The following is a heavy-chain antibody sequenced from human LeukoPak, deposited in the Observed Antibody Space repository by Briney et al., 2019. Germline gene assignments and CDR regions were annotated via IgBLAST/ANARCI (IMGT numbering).Heavy chain of an antibody. J-gene: IGHJ3*02. D-gene: IGHD1-20*01. CDR1: GYTFAGYY. V-gene: IGHV1-2*04. Sequence: ASVKVSCKASGYTFAGYYMHWVRQAPGQGLEWMGWINPNSGGTNYAQKFQGWVTMTRDTSISTAYMELSRLRSDDTAVYYCARDITGTTGLGVDAFDIWGQGTMVTVSS. CDR3: ARDITGTTGLGVDAFDI. CDR2: INPNSGGT.